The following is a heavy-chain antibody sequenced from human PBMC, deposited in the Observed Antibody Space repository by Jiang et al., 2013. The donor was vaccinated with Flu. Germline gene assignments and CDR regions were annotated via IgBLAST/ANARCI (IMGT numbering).Heavy chain of an antibody. D-gene: IGHD3-10*01. CDR1: GGAISFYY. CDR3: ARSPREYYYGSGSYGWFDP. CDR2: IYTTGNT. V-gene: IGHV4-4*07. J-gene: IGHJ5*02. Sequence: SGGAISFYYWNWIRQPAGKGLEWVGRIYTTGNTNYNPSLKSRVTISVDRSKNQFSLKLSSVTAADTAVYYCARSPREYYYGSGSYGWFDPWGQGTLVTVSS.